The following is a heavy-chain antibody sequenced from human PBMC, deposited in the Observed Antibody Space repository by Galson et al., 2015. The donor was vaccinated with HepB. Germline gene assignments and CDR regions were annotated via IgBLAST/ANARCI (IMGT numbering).Heavy chain of an antibody. Sequence: PALVKPTQTLTLTCTFSGFSLNSRGVGVGWIRQPPGKALEWLALIFLGDDQRYTPLLKSRLSVTKGTSKKQVVLKLTSVDPVDTATYYCAHMDLGLTSFAYWGQGTLVTVSS. CDR1: GFSLNSRGVG. V-gene: IGHV2-5*02. J-gene: IGHJ4*02. CDR2: IFLGDDQ. CDR3: AHMDLGLTSFAY. D-gene: IGHD3/OR15-3a*01.